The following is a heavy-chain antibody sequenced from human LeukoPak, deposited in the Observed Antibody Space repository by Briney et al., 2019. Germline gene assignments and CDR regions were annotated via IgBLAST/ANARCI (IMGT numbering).Heavy chain of an antibody. J-gene: IGHJ1*01. Sequence: GGSLRLSCAASGFTFSHYSMNWVRQAPGKGLEWVSYISGSTSTIYYADSVKGRFTISRDNSKNTLYLQLDSLRAEDTAVYYCARATSGSHSHFQHWGQGTLVTVSS. CDR2: ISGSTSTI. CDR1: GFTFSHYS. CDR3: ARATSGSHSHFQH. D-gene: IGHD1-26*01. V-gene: IGHV3-48*01.